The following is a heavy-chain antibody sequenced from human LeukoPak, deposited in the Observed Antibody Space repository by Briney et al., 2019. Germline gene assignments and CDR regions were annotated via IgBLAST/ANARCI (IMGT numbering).Heavy chain of an antibody. J-gene: IGHJ3*02. D-gene: IGHD1-7*01. CDR1: GYTFTSYD. CDR2: MNPNSGNT. CDR3: GRGLSGRTGTTWGFRFDI. Sequence: GASVKVSCKASGYTFTSYDINWVRQATGQGLEWMGWMNPNSGNTGYAQKFQGRVTMTRNTSISTAYMELCSPRSEDPGGYYCGRGLSGRTGTTWGFRFDIWGQGTMVTVSS. V-gene: IGHV1-8*01.